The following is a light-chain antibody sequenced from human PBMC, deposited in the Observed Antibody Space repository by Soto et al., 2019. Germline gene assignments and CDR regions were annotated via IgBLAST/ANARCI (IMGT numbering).Light chain of an antibody. Sequence: DIQLTQSPSFLSASVGDRVTITCRASQGISSYLAWYQQKPGNAPKLLIYAASTLQSGVPSRFSGSGSGTEFTLIVSGLQPEDFATYYCQHLNSYPLTFGGGTKVEIK. CDR3: QHLNSYPLT. CDR1: QGISSY. J-gene: IGKJ4*01. CDR2: AAS. V-gene: IGKV1-9*01.